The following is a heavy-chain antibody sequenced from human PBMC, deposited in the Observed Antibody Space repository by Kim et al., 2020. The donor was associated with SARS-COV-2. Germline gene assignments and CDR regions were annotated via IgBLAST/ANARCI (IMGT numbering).Heavy chain of an antibody. Sequence: GGSLRLSCVASGFTFISYSMSWVRQAPGRGLEWVANIKQDGSEEYYLDSVKGRFTISRDNAKNSLYLQMNSLRAEDTAIYYCARGITLDYWGQGTLVTVS. V-gene: IGHV3-7*01. CDR2: IKQDGSEE. J-gene: IGHJ4*02. D-gene: IGHD3-10*01. CDR1: GFTFISYS. CDR3: ARGITLDY.